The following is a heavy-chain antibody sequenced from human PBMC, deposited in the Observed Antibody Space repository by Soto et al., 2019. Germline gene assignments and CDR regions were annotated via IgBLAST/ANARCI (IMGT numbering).Heavy chain of an antibody. Sequence: SVKVSCKASGFTFTSSAVQWVRQARGQRLEWIGWIVVGSGNTNYAQKFQERVTITRDMSTSTAYMELSSLRSEDTAVYYCAAVGQITMVRGVITNNWFDPWGQGTLVTV. CDR3: AAVGQITMVRGVITNNWFDP. V-gene: IGHV1-58*01. CDR2: IVVGSGNT. D-gene: IGHD3-10*01. J-gene: IGHJ5*02. CDR1: GFTFTSSA.